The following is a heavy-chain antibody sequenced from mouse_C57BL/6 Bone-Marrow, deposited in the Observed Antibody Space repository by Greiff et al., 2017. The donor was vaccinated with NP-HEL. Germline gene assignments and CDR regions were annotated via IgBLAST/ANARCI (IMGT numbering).Heavy chain of an antibody. CDR2: ISNGGGST. Sequence: EVQGVESGGGLVQPGGSLKLSCAASGFTFSDYYMYWVRQTPEKRLEWVAYISNGGGSTYYPDTVKGRFTISRDNAKNTLYLQMSRLKSEDTAMYYCARRRGDSNFSLDYWGQGTTLTVSS. J-gene: IGHJ2*01. CDR3: ARRRGDSNFSLDY. D-gene: IGHD2-5*01. V-gene: IGHV5-12*01. CDR1: GFTFSDYY.